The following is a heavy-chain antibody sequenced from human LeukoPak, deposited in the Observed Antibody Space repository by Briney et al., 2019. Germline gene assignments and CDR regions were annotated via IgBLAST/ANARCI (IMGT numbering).Heavy chain of an antibody. J-gene: IGHJ4*02. V-gene: IGHV4-39*07. D-gene: IGHD3/OR15-3a*01. CDR2: IYYSGST. Sequence: SETLSLTCTVSGGSIYSSTYYWGWIRQPPGKGLEWIGSIYYSGSTYYNPSLKSRVTISVDTSKNEFSLKLSSVTAADTAVYYCAREGTRTGSFDYWGQGTLVTVSS. CDR1: GGSIYSSTYY. CDR3: AREGTRTGSFDY.